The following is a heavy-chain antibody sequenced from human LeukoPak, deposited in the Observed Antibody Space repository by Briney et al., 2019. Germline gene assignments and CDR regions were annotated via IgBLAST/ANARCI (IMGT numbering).Heavy chain of an antibody. D-gene: IGHD3-10*01. V-gene: IGHV4-39*07. CDR2: IYYSGST. CDR1: GGSISSSSYY. Sequence: SETLSLTCTVSGGSISSSSYYWGWIRQPPGKGLEWIGSIYYSGSTYYNPSLKSRVTISVDTSKNQFSLKLSSVTAADTAVYYCARGSGSSQIFGYWGQGTLVTVSS. CDR3: ARGSGSSQIFGY. J-gene: IGHJ4*02.